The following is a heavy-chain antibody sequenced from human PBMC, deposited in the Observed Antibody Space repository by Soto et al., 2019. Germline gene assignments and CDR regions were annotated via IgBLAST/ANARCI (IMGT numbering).Heavy chain of an antibody. V-gene: IGHV4-61*08. D-gene: IGHD3-10*01. Sequence: SETLSLTCTVSGGSVSSGAFFWSWLRQSPGKRPEWIAYIYYSGSTNYNPSLKSRATISVDTSKSQFSLTLTSVTAADAATYYCARSPNYYYYGFDVWGQGTTVTVSS. CDR1: GGSVSSGAFF. CDR2: IYYSGST. CDR3: ARSPNYYYYGFDV. J-gene: IGHJ6*02.